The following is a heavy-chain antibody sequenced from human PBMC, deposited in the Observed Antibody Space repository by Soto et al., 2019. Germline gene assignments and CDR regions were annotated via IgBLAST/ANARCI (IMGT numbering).Heavy chain of an antibody. J-gene: IGHJ4*02. CDR2: MNPKNGNT. D-gene: IGHD3-9*01. CDR1: GYRFTSD. Sequence: ASVKVSCKASGYRFTSDVNWVRQATGQGLEYMGWMNPKNGNTGYAQKFQGRVTMTRDTSMNTAYMELRSLRNEDTAVYYCASISRPEVGILTGYPRDYWGQGTLVTVSS. V-gene: IGHV1-8*01. CDR3: ASISRPEVGILTGYPRDY.